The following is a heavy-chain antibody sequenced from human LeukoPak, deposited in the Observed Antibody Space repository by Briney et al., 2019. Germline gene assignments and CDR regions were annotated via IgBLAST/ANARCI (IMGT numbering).Heavy chain of an antibody. CDR1: GYTFTGYG. D-gene: IGHD6-19*01. V-gene: IGHV1-18*01. CDR3: ARDKSGSSGWYSFFDY. CDR2: ISAYNGNT. J-gene: IGHJ4*02. Sequence: ASVKVSCKASGYTFTGYGISWVRQAPGQGLEWMGWISAYNGNTNYAQKLQGRVTMTTDTSTSTAYMELRSLRSDDTAVYYCARDKSGSSGWYSFFDYWGQGTLVTVSS.